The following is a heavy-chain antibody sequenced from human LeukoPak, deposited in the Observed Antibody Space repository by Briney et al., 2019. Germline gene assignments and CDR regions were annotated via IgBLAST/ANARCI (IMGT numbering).Heavy chain of an antibody. D-gene: IGHD2-2*01. CDR3: ARDLEDIVVVPAARNWFDP. CDR1: GYTFTGYY. CDR2: INPNSGGT. J-gene: IGHJ5*02. V-gene: IGHV1-2*02. Sequence: ASVKVSCKASGYTFTGYYMHWVRQAPGQGLEWMGWINPNSGGTNYAQKLQGRVTMTTDTSTSTAYMELRSLRSDDTAVYYCARDLEDIVVVPAARNWFDPWGQGTLVTVSS.